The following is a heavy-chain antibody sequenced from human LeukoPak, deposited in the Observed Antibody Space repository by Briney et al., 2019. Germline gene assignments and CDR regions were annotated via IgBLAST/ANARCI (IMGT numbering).Heavy chain of an antibody. CDR2: INHSGST. CDR1: GGSFSGYY. CDR3: ARAPIVVVTAIASYYYYYGMDV. J-gene: IGHJ6*02. V-gene: IGHV4-34*01. D-gene: IGHD2-21*02. Sequence: PSETLSLTCAVYGGSFSGYYWSWSRQPPGKGLEWIGEINHSGSTNYHPSLKSRVTISVDTSKNQFSLKLSSVTAADTAVYYCARAPIVVVTAIASYYYYYGMDVWGQGTTVTVSS.